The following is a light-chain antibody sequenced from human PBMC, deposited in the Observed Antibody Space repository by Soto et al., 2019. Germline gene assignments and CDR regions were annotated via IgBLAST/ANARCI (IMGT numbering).Light chain of an antibody. CDR3: QQYNNLPRT. J-gene: IGKJ4*01. Sequence: EIVLTQSPGTLSLSPGERATLSCRASQSVSSNYLAWYQQKPGQAPRLLIYGASTRATDIPARFSGSGSGTEFTLTISSLQSDDYAVYYCQQYNNLPRTFGGGTKVDIK. CDR1: QSVSSN. V-gene: IGKV3-15*01. CDR2: GAS.